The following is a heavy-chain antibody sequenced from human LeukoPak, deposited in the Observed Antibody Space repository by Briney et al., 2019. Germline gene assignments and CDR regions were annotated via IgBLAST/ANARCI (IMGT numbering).Heavy chain of an antibody. J-gene: IGHJ4*02. CDR2: ISYDGSNK. CDR3: ARSPTAMVNYFDY. V-gene: IGHV3-30*04. D-gene: IGHD5-18*01. CDR1: GFPFSSYA. Sequence: PGRSLRLSCAASGFPFSSYAMHGVREAPGKGLEWGAVISYDGSNKYYADSVRGRFTISRDNSKNTLYLQMNSLRAEDTAVYYCARSPTAMVNYFDYWGQGTLVTVPS.